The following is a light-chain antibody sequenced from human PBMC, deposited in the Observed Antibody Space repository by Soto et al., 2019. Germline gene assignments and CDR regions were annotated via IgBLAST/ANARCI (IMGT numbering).Light chain of an antibody. CDR3: AAWDDRLNGVV. V-gene: IGLV1-36*01. CDR2: YDD. Sequence: QAVVTQPTSVSGAPRQRVTISCSGGSSNIGSNAVNWYQQFPGKAPKLLIYYDDLLPSGVSDRFSGSKSGTSASLAISGLQSDGEADYYCAAWDDRLNGVVFGGGTKVTVL. CDR1: SSNIGSNA. J-gene: IGLJ3*02.